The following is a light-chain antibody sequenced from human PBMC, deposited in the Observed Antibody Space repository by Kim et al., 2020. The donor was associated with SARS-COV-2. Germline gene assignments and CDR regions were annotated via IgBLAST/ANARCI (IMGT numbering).Light chain of an antibody. CDR3: QAWDSRVV. CDR1: KLGDKY. V-gene: IGLV3-1*01. J-gene: IGLJ2*01. CDR2: QDS. Sequence: VSVSPGLTACITCSGDKLGDKYVCWYQQKPGQSPVLVIYQDSKRPSGIPERFSGSNSGNTATLTISGTQAMDEADYYCQAWDSRVVFGGGTQLTVL.